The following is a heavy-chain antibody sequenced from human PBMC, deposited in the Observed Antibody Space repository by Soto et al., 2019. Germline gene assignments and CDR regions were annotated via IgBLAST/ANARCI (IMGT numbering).Heavy chain of an antibody. CDR3: ARTDYGTAYFDT. D-gene: IGHD3-10*01. CDR1: GGTISSGNHY. CDR2: IFYSGTA. V-gene: IGHV4-30-4*01. J-gene: IGHJ5*02. Sequence: PSETLSLTCTVSGGTISSGNHYWSWIRQPPGKGLEWIGYIFYSGTAYYNPSLKSRLTISVDTSKNQFSLKLSSVTAADTAVYYCARTDYGTAYFDTWGQGSLVTVSS.